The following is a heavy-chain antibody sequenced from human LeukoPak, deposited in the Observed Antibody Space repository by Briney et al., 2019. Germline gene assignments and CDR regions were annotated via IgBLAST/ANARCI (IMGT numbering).Heavy chain of an antibody. D-gene: IGHD3-3*01. CDR3: ARSGGKSSYYDFWSGSQYYFDY. CDR2: INWNGGST. V-gene: IGHV3-20*04. Sequence: GGSLRLSCAASGFTFDAYGMSWVRQAPGKGLEWVAGINWNGGSTGYADSVKGRFTISRDNAKNSLYLQMNSLRAEDTALYYCARSGGKSSYYDFWSGSQYYFDYWGQGTLVTVSS. J-gene: IGHJ4*02. CDR1: GFTFDAYG.